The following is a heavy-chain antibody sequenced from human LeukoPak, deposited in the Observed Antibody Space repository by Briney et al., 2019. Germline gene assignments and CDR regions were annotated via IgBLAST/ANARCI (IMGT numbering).Heavy chain of an antibody. J-gene: IGHJ5*02. D-gene: IGHD3-10*01. CDR2: FDPEDGET. Sequence: ASVKVSCKVSGYTLTELSMHWVRQAPGKGLEWMGGFDPEDGETIYAQKFQGRVTMTEDTSTDTAYMELSSLRSEDTAVYYCATYRVGRLLWFGEHWFDPWGQGTLVTVPS. V-gene: IGHV1-24*01. CDR1: GYTLTELS. CDR3: ATYRVGRLLWFGEHWFDP.